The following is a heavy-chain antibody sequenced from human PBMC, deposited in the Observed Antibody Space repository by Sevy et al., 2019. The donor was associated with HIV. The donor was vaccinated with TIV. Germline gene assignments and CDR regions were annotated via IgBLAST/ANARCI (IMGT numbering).Heavy chain of an antibody. CDR3: ARDECSSTSCYYYGMDV. V-gene: IGHV1-69*13. D-gene: IGHD2-2*01. CDR2: IIPIFGTA. CDR1: GGTFSSYA. Sequence: ASVKVSCKASGGTFSSYAISWVRQAPGQGLEWMGGIIPIFGTANYAQKFQGRVTITADESTSTAYMELSSLRSEDTAVYYCARDECSSTSCYYYGMDVWGQGTTVTVSS. J-gene: IGHJ6*02.